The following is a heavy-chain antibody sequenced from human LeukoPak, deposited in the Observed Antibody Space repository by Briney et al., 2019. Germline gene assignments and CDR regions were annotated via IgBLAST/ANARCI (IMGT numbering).Heavy chain of an antibody. D-gene: IGHD6-19*01. Sequence: PSETLSPTCTVSGGSISSGSYYWSWIRQPAGKGLEWIGHIYTSGSTNYNPSLKSRVTISVDTSKNQFSLKLSSVTAADTAVYYCARANRIAVAGTWGQGTLVTVPS. V-gene: IGHV4-61*09. CDR2: IYTSGST. CDR3: ARANRIAVAGT. CDR1: GGSISSGSYY. J-gene: IGHJ5*02.